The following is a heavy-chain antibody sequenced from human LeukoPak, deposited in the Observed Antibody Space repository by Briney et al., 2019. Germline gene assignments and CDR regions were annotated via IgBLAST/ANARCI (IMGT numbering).Heavy chain of an antibody. V-gene: IGHV1-2*02. Sequence: GAPVKVSCKASGYTFTGYYMHWVRQAPGQGLEWMGWINPNSGGTNYAQKFQGRVTMTRDTSISTAYMELYRLKSDDTAVYYCARVAITVAGRLDQRLGMRYYFDYWGQGTLVTVSS. D-gene: IGHD6-19*01. CDR2: INPNSGGT. CDR1: GYTFTGYY. CDR3: ARVAITVAGRLDQRLGMRYYFDY. J-gene: IGHJ4*02.